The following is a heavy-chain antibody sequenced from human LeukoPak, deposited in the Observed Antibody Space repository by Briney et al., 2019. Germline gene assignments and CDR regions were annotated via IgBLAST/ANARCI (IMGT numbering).Heavy chain of an antibody. CDR2: INHSGST. J-gene: IGHJ4*02. CDR1: GFTFDDYG. CDR3: ARVGYSSDY. Sequence: PGGSLRLSCAASGFTFDDYGMSWIRQPPGKGLEWIGEINHSGSTNYNPSLKSRVTISVDTSKNQFSLKLSSVTAADTAVYYCARVGYSSDYWGQGTLVTVSS. V-gene: IGHV4-34*01. D-gene: IGHD6-13*01.